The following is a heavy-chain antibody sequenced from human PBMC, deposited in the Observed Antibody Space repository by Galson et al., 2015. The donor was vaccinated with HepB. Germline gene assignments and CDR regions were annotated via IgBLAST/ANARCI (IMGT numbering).Heavy chain of an antibody. CDR3: AKEKPGIAVAGMPPYFDY. J-gene: IGHJ4*02. Sequence: SLRLSCAASGFTFSSYAMSWVRQAPGKGLEWVSAISGSGGSTYYADSVKGRFTISRDNSKNTLYLQMNSLRAEDTAVYYCAKEKPGIAVAGMPPYFDYWGQGTLVTVSS. CDR1: GFTFSSYA. D-gene: IGHD6-19*01. CDR2: ISGSGGST. V-gene: IGHV3-23*01.